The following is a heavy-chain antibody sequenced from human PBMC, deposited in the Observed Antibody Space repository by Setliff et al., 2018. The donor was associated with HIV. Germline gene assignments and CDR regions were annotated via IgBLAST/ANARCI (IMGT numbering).Heavy chain of an antibody. CDR1: GVSISNSNW. CDR3: ARGAGAFGAKLDS. CDR2: VSHSGST. V-gene: IGHV4-4*02. Sequence: SETLSLTCAVSGVSISNSNWWSWVRQPPGKGLEWIGEVSHSGSTNYNPSLKNRITISIDTSKNQFSLRLKSVTAADAAIYYCARGAGAFGAKLDSWGQGSLVTVSS. J-gene: IGHJ4*02. D-gene: IGHD3-10*01.